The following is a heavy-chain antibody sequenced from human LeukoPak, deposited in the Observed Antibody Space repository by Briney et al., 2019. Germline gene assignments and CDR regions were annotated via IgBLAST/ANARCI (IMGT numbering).Heavy chain of an antibody. V-gene: IGHV1-8*01. D-gene: IGHD6-19*01. CDR1: GYTFTSYD. CDR2: MNPNSGNT. Sequence: ASVKVSCKASGYTFTSYDINWVRQATGQGLEWMGWMNPNSGNTGYAQKFQGRVTMTRNTSISTAYMELSSLRSEDTAVYYCARGGAVAWLGYYYYYYMDVWGKGTTVTISS. J-gene: IGHJ6*03. CDR3: ARGGAVAWLGYYYYYYMDV.